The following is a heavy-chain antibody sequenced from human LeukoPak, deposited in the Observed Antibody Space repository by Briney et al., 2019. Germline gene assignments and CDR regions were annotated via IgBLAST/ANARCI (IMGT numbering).Heavy chain of an antibody. CDR2: MNPNSGNT. CDR3: AKQGNYFGSGSYYGNWFDF. V-gene: IGHV1-8*01. Sequence: ASVKVSCKASGYTFTNYDINWVRQAAGQGLEWMGWMNPNSGNTGYAQKFQGRVTMTRDTSISTAYMELGSLRSEDTAVYYCAKQGNYFGSGSYYGNWFDFWGQGNPVTVSS. D-gene: IGHD3-10*01. J-gene: IGHJ5*01. CDR1: GYTFTNYD.